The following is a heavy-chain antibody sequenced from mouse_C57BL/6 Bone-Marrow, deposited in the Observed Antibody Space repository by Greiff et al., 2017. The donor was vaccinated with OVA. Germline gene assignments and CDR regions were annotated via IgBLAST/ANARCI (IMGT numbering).Heavy chain of an antibody. CDR3: ARLSLGFAY. Sequence: EVNVVESGGDLVKPGGSLKLSCAASGFTFSSYGMSWVRQTPDKRLEWVATISSGGSYTYYPDSVKGRFTISRDNAKNTLYLQMSSLKSEDTAMYYCARLSLGFAYWGQGTLVTVSA. CDR1: GFTFSSYG. D-gene: IGHD6-2*01. CDR2: ISSGGSYT. J-gene: IGHJ3*01. V-gene: IGHV5-6*01.